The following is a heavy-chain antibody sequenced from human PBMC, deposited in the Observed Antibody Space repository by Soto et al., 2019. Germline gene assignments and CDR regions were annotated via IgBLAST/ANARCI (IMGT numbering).Heavy chain of an antibody. D-gene: IGHD4-17*01. Sequence: PWWSLRLSCAASGFTFSSYAMSWVRQAPGKGLEWVSAISGSGGSTYYADSVKGRFTISRDNSKNTLYLQMNSLRAEDTAVYYCAKDDYGVAEYFQHWGQGTLVTVSS. CDR2: ISGSGGST. CDR1: GFTFSSYA. CDR3: AKDDYGVAEYFQH. J-gene: IGHJ1*01. V-gene: IGHV3-23*01.